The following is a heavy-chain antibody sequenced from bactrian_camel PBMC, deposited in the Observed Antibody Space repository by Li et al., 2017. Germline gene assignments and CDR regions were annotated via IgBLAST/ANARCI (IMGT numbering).Heavy chain of an antibody. D-gene: IGHD1*01. CDR3: AARRCWIPPNKYTY. CDR1: GYAFSSYY. Sequence: VQLVESGGGLVQPGGSLRLSCDTYGYAFSSYYMLWVRQAPGKGLEWVSSAGGGRTHYADSVKGRFTISKDNAKNTLYLQMNSLKAEDTAMYYCAARRCWIPPNKYTYWGQGTQVTVS. J-gene: IGHJ4*01. CDR2: AGGGRT. V-gene: IGHV3S19*01.